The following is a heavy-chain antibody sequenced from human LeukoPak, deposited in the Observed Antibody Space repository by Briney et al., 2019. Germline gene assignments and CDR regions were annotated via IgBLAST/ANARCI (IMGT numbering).Heavy chain of an antibody. Sequence: PSETLSLTCTVSGGSISSTSYYWSWIRQPPGKGLEWIGEISHSGSTNYNPSLKSRVTISVDTSKNQFSLKLSSVTAADTAVYYCASDPLLLRLGELSPWGQGTLVTVSS. J-gene: IGHJ5*02. D-gene: IGHD3-16*02. CDR2: ISHSGST. V-gene: IGHV4-39*07. CDR3: ASDPLLLRLGELSP. CDR1: GGSISSTSYY.